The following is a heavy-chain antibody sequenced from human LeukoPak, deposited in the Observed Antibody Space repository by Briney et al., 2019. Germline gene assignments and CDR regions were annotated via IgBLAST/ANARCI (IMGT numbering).Heavy chain of an antibody. Sequence: PGGSLRLSCAASGFTFSGYWMHWVRQVPGKGLEWVSRITGDGSSTTYADSVKGRFTISRDNAKNTVFLQMISLRAEDAAVYYCARDTGWYFDLWGRGTLVTVSS. D-gene: IGHD4-17*01. CDR1: GFTFSGYW. J-gene: IGHJ2*01. CDR2: ITGDGSST. CDR3: ARDTGWYFDL. V-gene: IGHV3-74*01.